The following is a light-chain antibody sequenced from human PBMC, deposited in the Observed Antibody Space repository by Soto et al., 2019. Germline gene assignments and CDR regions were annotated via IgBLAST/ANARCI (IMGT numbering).Light chain of an antibody. V-gene: IGLV2-14*01. Sequence: QSVLTQPASVSGSPGQSITISCTGTSSDVGNYIFVSWYRQHPGKAPKLMIYDINNRPSGVSNRFSGSKSGNTASLTISGLQAEDEADYYCVSYTTSASYVFGPGTKLTVL. J-gene: IGLJ1*01. CDR1: SSDVGNYIF. CDR3: VSYTTSASYV. CDR2: DIN.